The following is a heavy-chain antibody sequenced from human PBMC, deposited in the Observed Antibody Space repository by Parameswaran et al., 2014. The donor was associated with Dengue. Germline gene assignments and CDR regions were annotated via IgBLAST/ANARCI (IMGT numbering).Heavy chain of an antibody. J-gene: IGHJ5*02. CDR2: INPNSGGT. CDR3: ARSSDCSSTSCYGSNWFDP. Sequence: VRQAWTRLEWMGWINPNSGGTNYAQKFQGWVTMTRDTSISTAYVELSRLRSDDTAVYYCARSSDCSSTSCYGSNWFDPWGQGTLVTVSS. V-gene: IGHV1-2*04. D-gene: IGHD2-2*01.